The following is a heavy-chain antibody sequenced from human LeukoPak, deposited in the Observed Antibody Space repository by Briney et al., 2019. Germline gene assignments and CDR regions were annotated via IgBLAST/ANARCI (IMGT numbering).Heavy chain of an antibody. CDR2: IYPGDSDT. V-gene: IGHV5-51*01. CDR1: GYSFTSYW. Sequence: GGSLRLSCKGSGYSFTSYWIGWVRQMPGKGLEWMGIIYPGDSDTRYSPSFQGQVTISADKSISTAYLQWSSLKASDTAMYYCARLRLGFLWNPNNYWGQGTLVTVSS. CDR3: ARLRLGFLWNPNNY. J-gene: IGHJ4*02. D-gene: IGHD1-1*01.